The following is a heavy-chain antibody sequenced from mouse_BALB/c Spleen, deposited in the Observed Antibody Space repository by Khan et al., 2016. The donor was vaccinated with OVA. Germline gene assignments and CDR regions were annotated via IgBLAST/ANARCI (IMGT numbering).Heavy chain of an antibody. V-gene: IGHV5-6*01. J-gene: IGHJ3*01. CDR3: TRLAYYYDSEGFAY. CDR1: GFTFSTYG. D-gene: IGHD1-1*01. CDR2: VSTGGSYT. Sequence: EVQRVESGGDLVKPGGSLKLSCAASGFTFSTYGMSWVRQAPDKRLEWVATVSTGGSYTYYPDSVKGRFTISRDKAKKTLYLQMSGLRSEDTAMFYCTRLAYYYDSEGFAYWGQGTLVTVSA.